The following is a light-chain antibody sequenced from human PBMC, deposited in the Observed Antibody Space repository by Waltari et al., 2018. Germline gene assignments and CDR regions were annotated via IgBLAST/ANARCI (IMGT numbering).Light chain of an antibody. J-gene: IGLJ3*02. CDR1: SSNIGAGYD. V-gene: IGLV1-40*01. CDR2: NSF. CDR3: QSYDNRLYGTRV. Sequence: QSVLTQPPSVSGAPGHRVTISCTGSSSNIGAGYDAHWYQRLPGAAPKLLIYNSFNRPSGVPDRFSGSKSGMSASLAITGLQAEDEADYYCQSYDNRLYGTRVFGGGTKLTVL.